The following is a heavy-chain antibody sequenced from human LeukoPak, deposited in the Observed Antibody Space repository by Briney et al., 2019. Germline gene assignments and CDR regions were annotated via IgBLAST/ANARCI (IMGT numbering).Heavy chain of an antibody. CDR2: ISGDGGST. D-gene: IGHD6-13*01. J-gene: IGHJ4*02. V-gene: IGHV3-43*02. CDR3: AKGMAAAGYFDY. Sequence: GGSLRLSCAASGFTFDDYAMHWVRQAPGKGLEWVSLISGDGGSTYYADSVKGRFTISRDNSKNSLYLQMNGLRTEDTALYYCAKGMAAAGYFDYWGQGTLVTVSS. CDR1: GFTFDDYA.